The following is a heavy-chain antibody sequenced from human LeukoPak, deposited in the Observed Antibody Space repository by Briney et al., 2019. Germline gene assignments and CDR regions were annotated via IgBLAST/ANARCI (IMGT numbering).Heavy chain of an antibody. Sequence: PGGSLRLSCTASGFTFSGHWIHWVRQAPGMGLVWVSRINEHGTDSMYAESVKGRFTISRDNAKNTVYLQMNSLKAEDTAVCFCVAALRWGGVFGLWGQGALVIVSS. CDR2: INEHGTDS. CDR1: GFTFSGHW. D-gene: IGHD2-2*01. V-gene: IGHV3-74*03. J-gene: IGHJ4*02. CDR3: VAALRWGGVFGL.